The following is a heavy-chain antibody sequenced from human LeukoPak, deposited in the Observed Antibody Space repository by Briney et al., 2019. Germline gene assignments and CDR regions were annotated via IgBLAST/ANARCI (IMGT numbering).Heavy chain of an antibody. Sequence: GGSLRLSCAASGFTFSTYWMHWVRQAPGKGLVWVSRINSDGSSTIYADSVKGRFTISRDNSKNTLYLQMNSLRAEDTAVYYCTKSRTGYSSGWYYFDYWGQGTLVTVSS. J-gene: IGHJ4*02. V-gene: IGHV3-74*01. CDR1: GFTFSTYW. D-gene: IGHD6-19*01. CDR3: TKSRTGYSSGWYYFDY. CDR2: INSDGSST.